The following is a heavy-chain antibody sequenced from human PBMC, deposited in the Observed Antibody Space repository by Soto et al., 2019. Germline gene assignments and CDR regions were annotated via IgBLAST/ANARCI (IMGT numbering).Heavy chain of an antibody. CDR2: IYWDDDK. Sequence: QITLKESGPTLVKPTQTLTLTCTFSGFSLSTSGVGVGWIRQPPGKALEWLALIYWDDDKPYSPSLKSRLTIPXXPSKHQVVLTMTNRAPVDTATYYYPHTLYPRWLAPWGQGTPVTVSS. V-gene: IGHV2-5*02. CDR3: PHTLYPRWLAP. CDR1: GFSLSTSGVG. J-gene: IGHJ5*02. D-gene: IGHD2-2*02.